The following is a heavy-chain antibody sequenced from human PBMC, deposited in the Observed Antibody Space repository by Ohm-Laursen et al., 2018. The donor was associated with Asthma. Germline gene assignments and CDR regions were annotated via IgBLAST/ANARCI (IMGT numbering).Heavy chain of an antibody. D-gene: IGHD3-3*01. CDR3: ARDVMEWYLPAFDF. Sequence: SLRLSCTASGFTFRSYAMHWVRQAPGKGLEWVAVGGSYYDGGLKYYADSVNGRFTVSRDDYKNTLYLQMNSLRPDDTAVYYCARDVMEWYLPAFDFWGQGSLVTVSS. CDR2: GGSYYDGGLK. J-gene: IGHJ4*02. CDR1: GFTFRSYA. V-gene: IGHV3-30-3*01.